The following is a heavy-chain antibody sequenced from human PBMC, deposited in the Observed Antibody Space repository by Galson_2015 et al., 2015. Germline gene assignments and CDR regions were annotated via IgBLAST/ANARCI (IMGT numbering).Heavy chain of an antibody. CDR2: ISAYNGNT. CDR3: ARVGDIVVVPASNWFDP. J-gene: IGHJ5*02. Sequence: SVKVSCKASGYTFTSYGISWVRQAPGQGLEWMGWISAYNGNTNYAQKLQGRVTMTTDTSTSTAYMELRSLRSDDTAVYYCARVGDIVVVPASNWFDPWGQGTLVTVSS. V-gene: IGHV1-18*01. D-gene: IGHD2-2*01. CDR1: GYTFTSYG.